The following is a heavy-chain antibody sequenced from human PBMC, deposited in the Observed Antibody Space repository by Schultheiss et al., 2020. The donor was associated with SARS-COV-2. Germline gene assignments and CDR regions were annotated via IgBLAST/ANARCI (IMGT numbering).Heavy chain of an antibody. Sequence: GGSLRLSCAASGFTFSNAWMSWVRQAPGKGLEWVGRIKSKTDGGTTDYAAPVKGRFTISRDDSKNTLYLQMNSLKTEDTAVYYCTTEVDYGDYVGDYWGQGTLATVSS. CDR1: GFTFSNAW. CDR3: TTEVDYGDYVGDY. V-gene: IGHV3-15*01. D-gene: IGHD4-17*01. CDR2: IKSKTDGGTT. J-gene: IGHJ4*02.